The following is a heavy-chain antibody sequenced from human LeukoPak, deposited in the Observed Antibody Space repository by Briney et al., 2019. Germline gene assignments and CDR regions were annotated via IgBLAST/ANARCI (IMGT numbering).Heavy chain of an antibody. CDR1: GRSISSYY. V-gene: IGHV4-39*01. D-gene: IGHD4-17*01. CDR2: IYYRGNT. J-gene: IGHJ4*01. CDR3: ASPPLDYGDYSIDY. Sequence: PSETLSLTCTVSGRSISSYYWGWIRQPPGKGLQWIGSIYYRGNTYYTPSLKSRVTISVDTSKNQFSLKLSSVTAADTAVYYCASPPLDYGDYSIDYWGHGTLVTVSS.